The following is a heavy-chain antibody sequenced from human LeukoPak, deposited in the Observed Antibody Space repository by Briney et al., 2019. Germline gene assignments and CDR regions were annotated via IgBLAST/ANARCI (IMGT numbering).Heavy chain of an antibody. Sequence: PSQTLSLTCTVAGGPISTAGDYWSWIRQHPGKGLEWIGYSSYSGSTYYNPSLKSRVTISVDTSKNQFSLKLSSVTAADTAVYYCARESFGLDVWGQGTTVTVSS. V-gene: IGHV4-31*03. CDR2: SSYSGST. CDR3: ARESFGLDV. J-gene: IGHJ6*02. CDR1: GGPISTAGDY.